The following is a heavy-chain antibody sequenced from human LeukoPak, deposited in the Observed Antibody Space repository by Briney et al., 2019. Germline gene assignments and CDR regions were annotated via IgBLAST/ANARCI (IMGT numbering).Heavy chain of an antibody. CDR2: IQYDGSNK. D-gene: IGHD2-15*01. CDR1: GYTFSSYG. CDR3: ARVLGGSWDWFDP. V-gene: IGHV3-30*02. J-gene: IGHJ5*02. Sequence: GGSLRLTCAASGYTFSSYGMHWVRQAPGKGLEWVAFIQYDGSNKYYADSVKGRFTISRDNSENTLYLQMNSLRAEDTAVYYCARVLGGSWDWFDPWGQGTLVTVSS.